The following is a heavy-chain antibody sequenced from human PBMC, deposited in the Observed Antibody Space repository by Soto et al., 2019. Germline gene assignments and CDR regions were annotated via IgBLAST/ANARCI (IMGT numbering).Heavy chain of an antibody. J-gene: IGHJ3*02. CDR1: GISLSTSGVG. V-gene: IGHV2-5*01. Sequence: QITLKGSAPTLVKPTQTLTLTCTLSGISLSTSGVGLGWIRQTPGKALECLALVYWNDDKHYRPSLKSRLTITMDTSKSQAILTMTTMYPVDTATYYCARGLATLPVFAFDIWDQGTVVTVSS. CDR3: ARGLATLPVFAFDI. CDR2: VYWNDDK.